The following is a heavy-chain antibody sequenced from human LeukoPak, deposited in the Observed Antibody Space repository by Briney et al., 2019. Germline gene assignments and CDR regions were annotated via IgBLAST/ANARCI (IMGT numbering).Heavy chain of an antibody. J-gene: IGHJ4*02. Sequence: ASVKVSCKASGYTFIAYYMLWVRQAPGQGLEWMGWINPNSGGTNYAQKFQGRVTMTRDTSISTVYMELSRLRSDDTAVYYCARGSCSSTSCLSIDDYWGQGTLVTVSS. CDR1: GYTFIAYY. D-gene: IGHD2-2*01. V-gene: IGHV1-2*02. CDR3: ARGSCSSTSCLSIDDY. CDR2: INPNSGGT.